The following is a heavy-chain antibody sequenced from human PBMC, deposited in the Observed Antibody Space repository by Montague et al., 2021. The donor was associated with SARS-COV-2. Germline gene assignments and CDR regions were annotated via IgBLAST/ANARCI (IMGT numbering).Heavy chain of an antibody. CDR2: IYSSGST. CDR1: GDSISSFY. V-gene: IGHV4-4*07. J-gene: IGHJ6*02. CDR3: ARDHGDYSYYYGLDV. D-gene: IGHD4-17*01. Sequence: SETLSLTCTVSGDSISSFYWNWIRQPAGKGLEWIGRIYSSGSTNYNLSLKSRVTMSVDTSKNQFSLKVSSVTAADTAVYYCARDHGDYSYYYGLDVWGQGTTVTVSS.